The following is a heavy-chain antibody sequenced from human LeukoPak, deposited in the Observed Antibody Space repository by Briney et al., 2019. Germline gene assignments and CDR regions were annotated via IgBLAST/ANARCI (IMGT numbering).Heavy chain of an antibody. CDR2: IGTAGDT. CDR1: GFTLSNFA. CDR3: ARQMTPHGNFDY. J-gene: IGHJ4*02. V-gene: IGHV3-13*01. D-gene: IGHD1-26*01. Sequence: GGSLRLSCAASGFTLSNFAMHWVRQATGKGLEWVSAIGTAGDTFYPGSVKGRFTISRENAKNSLYLQMNNLRAEDTAVYYCARQMTPHGNFDYWGQETLVTVSS.